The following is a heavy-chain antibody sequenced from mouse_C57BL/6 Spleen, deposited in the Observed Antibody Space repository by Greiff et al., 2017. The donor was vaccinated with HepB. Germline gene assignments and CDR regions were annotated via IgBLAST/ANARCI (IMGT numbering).Heavy chain of an antibody. CDR3: ARPYYDYDFYAMDY. CDR2: IYPGNGDT. V-gene: IGHV1-12*01. CDR1: GYTFTSYN. D-gene: IGHD2-4*01. Sequence: LQESGAELVRPGASVKMSCKASGYTFTSYNMHWVKQTPRQGLEWIGAIYPGNGDTSYNQKFKGKATLTVDKSSSTAYMQLSSLTSEDSAVYFCARPYYDYDFYAMDYWGQGTSVTVSS. J-gene: IGHJ4*01.